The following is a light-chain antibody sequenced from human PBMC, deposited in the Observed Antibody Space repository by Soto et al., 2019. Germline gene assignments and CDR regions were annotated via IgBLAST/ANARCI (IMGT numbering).Light chain of an antibody. CDR2: DAS. V-gene: IGKV3-11*01. CDR1: QSVSSY. J-gene: IGKJ3*01. CDR3: HQRSNWPST. Sequence: EIVLTQSPATLSLSPGERATLSCMASQSVSSYLAWSQQKPGQAPRLLIYDASNRATGVPARFSGSGSGTDFTLIISSLEPEDFAVYYCHQRSNWPSTFGPGTKVDVK.